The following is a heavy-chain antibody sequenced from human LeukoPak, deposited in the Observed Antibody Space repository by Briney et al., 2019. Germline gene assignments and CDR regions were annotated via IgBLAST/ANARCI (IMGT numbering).Heavy chain of an antibody. V-gene: IGHV3-9*01. J-gene: IGHJ2*01. D-gene: IGHD3-22*01. Sequence: GGSLRLSCAASGFTFDDYAMHWVRQAPGKGLEWVSGISWNSGSIGYADSVKGRFTISRDNAKNSLYLQMNSLRADDTAVYYCAKAGLHYYDSSGYYRGWYFDLWGRGTLVTVSS. CDR2: ISWNSGSI. CDR1: GFTFDDYA. CDR3: AKAGLHYYDSSGYYRGWYFDL.